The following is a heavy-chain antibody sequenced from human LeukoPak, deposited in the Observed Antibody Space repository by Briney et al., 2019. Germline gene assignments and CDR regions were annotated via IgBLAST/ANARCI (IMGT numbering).Heavy chain of an antibody. J-gene: IGHJ4*02. CDR1: GGTFSSYA. V-gene: IGHV1-69*13. CDR3: ARSPYGTYYDFLTGPFDS. Sequence: ASVKVSCKASGGTFSSYAISWVRQAPGQGLEWMGGIIPIFGTANYAQKFQGRVTITADESTNTAYMELSSLRSEDTAVYYCARSPYGTYYDFLTGPFDSWGQGTLVTVSS. CDR2: IIPIFGTA. D-gene: IGHD3-9*01.